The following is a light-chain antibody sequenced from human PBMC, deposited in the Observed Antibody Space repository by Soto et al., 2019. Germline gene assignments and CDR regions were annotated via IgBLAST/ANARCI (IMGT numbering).Light chain of an antibody. V-gene: IGLV2-8*01. J-gene: IGLJ1*01. CDR3: NSYGSGSNG. CDR1: SSDVGESDY. CDR2: EVS. Sequence: QSVLTQPPSASGSPGQAVTISCTGTSSDVGESDYVSWLQHHPGKAPRLIIYEVSQRPSGVPDRFSGSKSGSTASLTVSGLQTEDEADYYCNSYGSGSNGFGTGTKVTVL.